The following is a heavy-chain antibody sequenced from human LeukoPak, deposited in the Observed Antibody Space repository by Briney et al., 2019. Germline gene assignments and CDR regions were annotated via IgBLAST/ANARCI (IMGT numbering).Heavy chain of an antibody. D-gene: IGHD3-3*01. Sequence: ASVKVSFKSSGYIFIHHYIHWVRQAPGQGLEWMGWINPNNGVTSYAQRFQGRVTMTGDTSISTSYMELSNLRSDDTAIYYCVRIYYGPDYWGQGTLVTASS. CDR1: GYIFIHHY. CDR3: VRIYYGPDY. V-gene: IGHV1-2*02. CDR2: INPNNGVT. J-gene: IGHJ4*02.